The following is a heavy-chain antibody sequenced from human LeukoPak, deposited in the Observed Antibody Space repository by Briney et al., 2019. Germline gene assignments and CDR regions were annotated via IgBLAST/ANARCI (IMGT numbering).Heavy chain of an antibody. CDR3: ARDTSLGMPQWFDP. J-gene: IGHJ5*02. CDR2: IYNTDNT. Sequence: SETLSLTCTVSGGSFSSFYWSWIRQPPGKGLEWIAYIYNTDNTKYNPSLKSRATISVDTSKHQISLKLRSVTAADTAIYYCARDTSLGMPQWFDPWGQGALVTVSS. D-gene: IGHD2-2*01. V-gene: IGHV4-59*01. CDR1: GGSFSSFY.